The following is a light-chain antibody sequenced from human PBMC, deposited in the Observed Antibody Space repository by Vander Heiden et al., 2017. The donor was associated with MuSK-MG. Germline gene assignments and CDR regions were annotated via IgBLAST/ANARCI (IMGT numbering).Light chain of an antibody. V-gene: IGKV4-1*01. CDR2: WAS. Sequence: DSVMTQYPDSLAVCLGECATINCKYSQSVLYSSNNKNYLAWYQQKPGQPPKLLIYWASTRESGVPDRFSGSGSGTDFTLTISSLQAEDVAVYYCQQDDSTPFTFGPGTKVDIK. J-gene: IGKJ3*01. CDR3: QQDDSTPFT. CDR1: QSVLYSSNNKNY.